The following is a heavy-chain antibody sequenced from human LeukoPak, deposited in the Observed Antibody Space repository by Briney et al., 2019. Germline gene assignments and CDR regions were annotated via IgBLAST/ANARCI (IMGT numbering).Heavy chain of an antibody. J-gene: IGHJ5*01. D-gene: IGHD6-13*01. CDR3: AKDPIPGRIAAAGTGWFDY. Sequence: GGSLRLSCAASGFTFSSYGMHWVRQAPGNGLEGVAVISFDGSNKYCSDSVKGRFTISRDNSKNTLYLQMNSLRAEDTAVYYCAKDPIPGRIAAAGTGWFDYWGQGTLVTVSS. V-gene: IGHV3-30*18. CDR2: ISFDGSNK. CDR1: GFTFSSYG.